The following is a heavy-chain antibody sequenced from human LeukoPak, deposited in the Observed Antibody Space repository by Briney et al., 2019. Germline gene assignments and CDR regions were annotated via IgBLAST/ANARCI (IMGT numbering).Heavy chain of an antibody. CDR2: IYYSGST. CDR3: ARACWYELSNWFDP. V-gene: IGHV4-59*01. D-gene: IGHD6-13*01. CDR1: GGSISSYY. Sequence: PSETLSLTCTVSGGSISSYYWSWIRQPPGKGLEWIGYIYYSGSTNYNPSLKSRVTISVDTSKNQFSLKLSSVTAAGTAVYYCARACWYELSNWFDPWGQGTLVTVSS. J-gene: IGHJ5*02.